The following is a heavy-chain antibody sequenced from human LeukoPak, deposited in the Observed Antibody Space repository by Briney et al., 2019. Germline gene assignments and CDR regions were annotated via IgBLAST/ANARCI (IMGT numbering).Heavy chain of an antibody. CDR2: IGTADDT. CDR3: ARAKGGGAILDI. CDR1: GFIFRNYD. D-gene: IGHD3-16*01. V-gene: IGHV3-13*01. Sequence: GGSLRLSCAASGFIFRNYDMHWVRQATGEGLEWVSAIGTADDTYYPDSVKGRFTISREDARNSLYLQMSSLRAGDTAVYYCARAKGGGAILDIWGQGTVVTVSS. J-gene: IGHJ3*02.